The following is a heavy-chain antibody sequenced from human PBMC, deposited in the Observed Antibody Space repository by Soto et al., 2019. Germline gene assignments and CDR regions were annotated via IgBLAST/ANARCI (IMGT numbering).Heavy chain of an antibody. CDR2: INSDGSST. Sequence: GESLKISCAASGFTFSSYWMHWVRQAPGKGLVWVSRINSDGSSTSYADSVKGRFTISRDNAKNTLYLQMNSLRAEDTAVYYCARDRSDHDAFDIWGQGTMVTVSS. V-gene: IGHV3-74*01. CDR1: GFTFSSYW. CDR3: ARDRSDHDAFDI. J-gene: IGHJ3*02.